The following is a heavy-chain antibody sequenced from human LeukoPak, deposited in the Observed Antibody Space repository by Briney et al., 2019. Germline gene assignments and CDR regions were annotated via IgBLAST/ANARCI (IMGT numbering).Heavy chain of an antibody. CDR1: GFTFSSYA. CDR3: AKVWYNTGWYYFDY. V-gene: IGHV3-23*01. CDR2: ISDSGLGT. J-gene: IGHJ4*02. D-gene: IGHD6-19*01. Sequence: PGGSLRLSCAASGFTFSSYAMNWVRQAPGKGLEWVSGISDSGLGTYYAESAKGRFTVSRDNSKNTLYLQMNSLGPEDTAIYYCAKVWYNTGWYYFDYWGQGTLVTVSS.